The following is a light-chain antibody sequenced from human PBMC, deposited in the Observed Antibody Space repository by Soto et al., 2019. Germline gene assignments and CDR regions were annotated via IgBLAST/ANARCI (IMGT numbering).Light chain of an antibody. CDR2: DVS. CDR3: NSYTSSSTSYV. J-gene: IGLJ1*01. V-gene: IGLV2-14*03. CDR1: SGDIGTYDY. Sequence: QSVLTQPASVSGSPGQSITISCTGTSGDIGTYDYDSWYQHHPGKAPKLIIYDVSDRPSGVSNRFSGSKSGNTASLTISGLQAEDEADYFCNSYTSSSTSYVFGTGTKLTVL.